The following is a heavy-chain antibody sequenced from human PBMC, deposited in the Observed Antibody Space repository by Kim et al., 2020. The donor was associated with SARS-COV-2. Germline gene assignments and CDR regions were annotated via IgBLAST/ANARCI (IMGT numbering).Heavy chain of an antibody. V-gene: IGHV3-21*01. CDR3: ASHSSPAYYGMDV. J-gene: IGHJ6*02. Sequence: YADSVKGRFTISRDNAKNSLYLQMNSLRAEDTAVYYCASHSSPAYYGMDVWGQGTTVTVSS. D-gene: IGHD5-18*01.